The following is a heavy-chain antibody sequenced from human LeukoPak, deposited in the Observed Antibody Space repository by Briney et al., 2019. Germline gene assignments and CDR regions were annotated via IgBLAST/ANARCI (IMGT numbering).Heavy chain of an antibody. Sequence: PGRSLRLSCAASGFTFSSYAMHWVRQAPGKGLEWVAVISYDGSNKYYADSVKGRFTISRDNSKNTLYLQMNSLRAEDTAVYYCAKDGESYSSSLPLTWGQGTLVTVSS. J-gene: IGHJ4*02. CDR3: AKDGESYSSSLPLT. V-gene: IGHV3-30*04. CDR2: ISYDGSNK. D-gene: IGHD6-13*01. CDR1: GFTFSSYA.